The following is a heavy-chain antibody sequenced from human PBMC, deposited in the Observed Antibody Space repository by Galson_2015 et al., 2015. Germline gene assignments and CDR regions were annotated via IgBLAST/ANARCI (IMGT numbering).Heavy chain of an antibody. V-gene: IGHV3-53*01. CDR3: ARGDYIWGIYRYFDS. Sequence: SLRLSCAASGFSVSFVYMTWVRQAPGKGLESVSLIYSDGSTYYADSVKGRFTMSRDNSQNTVLLQMNSLTADDTAVYYCARGDYIWGIYRYFDSWGQGTLVTVSS. CDR2: IYSDGST. CDR1: GFSVSFVY. D-gene: IGHD3-16*02. J-gene: IGHJ4*02.